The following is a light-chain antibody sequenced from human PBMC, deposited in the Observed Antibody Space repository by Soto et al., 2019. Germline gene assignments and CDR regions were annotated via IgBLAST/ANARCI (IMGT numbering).Light chain of an antibody. Sequence: DIQMTQSPSTLSASVGDRVTITCRASQSISSWLAWYQQKPGKAPKLLIYKATSLESGVPSRFSGSGSGTAVSLTISSLQPDDFETYYFQQYNSYSPPPCGGGTKVEIK. CDR3: QQYNSYSPPP. CDR1: QSISSW. V-gene: IGKV1-5*03. J-gene: IGKJ4*02. CDR2: KAT.